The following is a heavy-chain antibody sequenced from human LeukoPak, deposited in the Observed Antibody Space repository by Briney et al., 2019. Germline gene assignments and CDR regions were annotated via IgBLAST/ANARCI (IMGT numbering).Heavy chain of an antibody. V-gene: IGHV4-34*01. J-gene: IGHJ5*02. D-gene: IGHD3-3*01. CDR2: INYSGST. CDR1: GGSFSGYY. Sequence: SETLSLTCAVYGGSFSGYYWSCIRQPPGKGLEWIGEINYSGSTNFNTSLKSRVHKPVDTSKNLFSLKLSSVTAADTAVYYCARCPPYYDFWSGYVGVIDPWGQGTLVTVSS. CDR3: ARCPPYYDFWSGYVGVIDP.